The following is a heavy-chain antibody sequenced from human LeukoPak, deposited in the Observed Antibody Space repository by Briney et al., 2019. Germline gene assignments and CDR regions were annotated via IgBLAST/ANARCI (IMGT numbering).Heavy chain of an antibody. D-gene: IGHD6-13*01. CDR3: ARVRGSSSWYPAFDY. V-gene: IGHV4-34*01. Sequence: GSLRLSCAASGFTFSDFTMNWVRQPPGKGLEWIGEINHSGSTNYNPSLKSRVTISVDTSKNQFSLKLSSVTAADTAVYYCARVRGSSSWYPAFDYWGQGTLVTVSS. CDR2: INHSGST. J-gene: IGHJ4*02. CDR1: GFTFSDFT.